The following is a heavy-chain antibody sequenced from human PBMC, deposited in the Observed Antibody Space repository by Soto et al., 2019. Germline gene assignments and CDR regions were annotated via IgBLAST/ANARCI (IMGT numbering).Heavy chain of an antibody. CDR2: ISAHNGNT. Sequence: QVHLVQSGAEVKKPGASVKVSCKGSGYAFTTYGITWVRQAPGQGLEWMGWISAHNGNTNYAQRLQGRVTVTRDTSPSTAYMELRGLRSDDTAVYYCARGRYGAYWGQGALVTVSS. D-gene: IGHD3-10*01. CDR1: GYAFTTYG. CDR3: ARGRYGAY. J-gene: IGHJ4*02. V-gene: IGHV1-18*01.